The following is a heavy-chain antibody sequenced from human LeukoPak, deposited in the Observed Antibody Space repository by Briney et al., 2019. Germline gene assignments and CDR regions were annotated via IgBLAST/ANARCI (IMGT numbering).Heavy chain of an antibody. D-gene: IGHD4-17*01. CDR1: GFPFDDCG. CDR3: AKDPMTTVTTVDSD. V-gene: IGHV3-20*04. J-gene: IGHJ4*02. Sequence: GGSLRLSCAASGFPFDDCGMSWVRQAPGKGLEWVSGINWNGGSTGYAESVKGRFSISRDNSKNTLYLQMNSLRAEDTAVYYCAKDPMTTVTTVDSDWGQGTLVTVSS. CDR2: INWNGGST.